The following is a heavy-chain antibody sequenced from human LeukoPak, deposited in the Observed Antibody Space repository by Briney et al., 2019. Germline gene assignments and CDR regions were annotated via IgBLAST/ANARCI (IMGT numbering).Heavy chain of an antibody. Sequence: PGGSLRLSCAASGFTFSSNAIHWARQAPGEGLEWVAVISYDGSNKYYADSVKGRFTISRDNSKNTLYLQMNNLRAEDTAVYYCARGQKGYFDYWGQGTLVTVSS. CDR2: ISYDGSNK. V-gene: IGHV3-30-3*01. CDR3: ARGQKGYFDY. J-gene: IGHJ4*02. CDR1: GFTFSSNA.